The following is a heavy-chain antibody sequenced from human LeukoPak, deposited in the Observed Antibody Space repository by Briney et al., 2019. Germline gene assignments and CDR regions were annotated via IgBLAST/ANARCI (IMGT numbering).Heavy chain of an antibody. CDR3: AKHYSDSSAYNFDY. J-gene: IGHJ4*02. CDR1: GFTFSNYG. Sequence: GGSLRLSCAASGFTFSNYGMHWVRQAPGKGLEWVALMSYDGSYKYYADSVKGRFTISRDNSKNTLDLQMNSLRGEDTAVYYCAKHYSDSSAYNFDYWGQGTLVTVSS. CDR2: MSYDGSYK. D-gene: IGHD3-22*01. V-gene: IGHV3-30*18.